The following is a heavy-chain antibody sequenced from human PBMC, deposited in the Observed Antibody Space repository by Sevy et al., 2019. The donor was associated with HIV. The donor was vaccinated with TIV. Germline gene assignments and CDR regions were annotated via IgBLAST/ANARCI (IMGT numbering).Heavy chain of an antibody. V-gene: IGHV3-15*06. Sequence: GESLKISCAASGFTFSNSFMSWARQAPGRGLEWVGRITRKIDGETTLYAAPVKGRFTISRDDSRNTMYLQMDSLKIEDTAKYYCGTGDAYDVSGQGTTVTVSS. J-gene: IGHJ3*01. CDR1: GFTFSNSF. CDR2: ITRKIDGETT. CDR3: GTGDAYDV. D-gene: IGHD7-27*01.